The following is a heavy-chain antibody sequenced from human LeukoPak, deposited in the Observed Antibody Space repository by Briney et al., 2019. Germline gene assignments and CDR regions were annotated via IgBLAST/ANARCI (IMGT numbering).Heavy chain of an antibody. CDR2: ISGSGGST. D-gene: IGHD6-13*01. Sequence: GGSLRLSCAASGFTFSSYAMSWVRQAPGKGLEWVSAISGSGGSTYYADSVKGRFTISRDNSKNTLYLQMNSLRAEDTAVYYCAKGRETDSSSWYVSSTPAPWGQGTLVTVSS. CDR3: AKGRETDSSSWYVSSTPAP. J-gene: IGHJ5*02. V-gene: IGHV3-23*01. CDR1: GFTFSSYA.